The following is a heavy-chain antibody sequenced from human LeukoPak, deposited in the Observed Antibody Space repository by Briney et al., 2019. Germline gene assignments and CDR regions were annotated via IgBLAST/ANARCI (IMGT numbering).Heavy chain of an antibody. Sequence: GGSLRLSCAASGFTFSDYYMSWIRQAPGKGLKWVSYISSSGSTIYYADSVKGRFTISRDNAKNSLYLQMNSLRAEDTAVYYCARAYDYIWGSYRYASENDYWGQGTLVTVSS. V-gene: IGHV3-11*01. CDR2: ISSSGSTI. CDR1: GFTFSDYY. CDR3: ARAYDYIWGSYRYASENDY. D-gene: IGHD3-16*02. J-gene: IGHJ4*02.